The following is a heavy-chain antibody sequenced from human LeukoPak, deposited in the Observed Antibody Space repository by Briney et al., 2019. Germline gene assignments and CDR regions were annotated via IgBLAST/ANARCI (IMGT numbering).Heavy chain of an antibody. CDR1: GGSISSGDYY. Sequence: PSQTLSLTCTVSGGSISSGDYYWSWIRQPPGEGLEWIGYIYYSGSTYYNPSLKSRVTISVDTSKNQFSLKLSSVTAADTAVYYCAREERDSSGYYPGYWGQGTLVTVSS. J-gene: IGHJ4*02. CDR3: AREERDSSGYYPGY. CDR2: IYYSGST. V-gene: IGHV4-30-4*01. D-gene: IGHD3-22*01.